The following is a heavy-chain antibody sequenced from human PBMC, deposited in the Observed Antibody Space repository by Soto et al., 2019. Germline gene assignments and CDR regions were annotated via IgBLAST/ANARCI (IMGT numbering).Heavy chain of an antibody. V-gene: IGHV3-15*07. CDR1: GFAFNSAW. CDR3: TTDSYSAAMSGHSSVWFDH. J-gene: IGHJ5*02. D-gene: IGHD3-22*01. CDR2: IKSKALGGTT. Sequence: GGSLRLSCAGSGFAFNSAWINWVRQAPGKGLEWVGRIKSKALGGTTDFAAPVRGRFAITRDDSRNMAYMQMNSLNTEDTAVYYCTTDSYSAAMSGHSSVWFDHWGQGTLVTVSS.